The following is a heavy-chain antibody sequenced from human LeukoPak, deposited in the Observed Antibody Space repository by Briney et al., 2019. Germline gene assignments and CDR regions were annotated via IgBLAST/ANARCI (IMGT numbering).Heavy chain of an antibody. CDR3: ARDRDDYGGNPDY. Sequence: AASVKVSCRASGYTFTGYYMHWVRQAPGQGLEWMGWINPNSGGTNYAQKFQGRVTMTRDTSISTAYMELSRLRSDDTAVYYCARDRDDYGGNPDYWGQGTLVTVSS. J-gene: IGHJ4*02. CDR1: GYTFTGYY. CDR2: INPNSGGT. D-gene: IGHD4-23*01. V-gene: IGHV1-2*02.